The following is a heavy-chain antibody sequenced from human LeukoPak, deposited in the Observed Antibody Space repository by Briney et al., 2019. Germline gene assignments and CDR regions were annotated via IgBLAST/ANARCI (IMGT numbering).Heavy chain of an antibody. CDR1: GYTFSSYA. CDR3: AKDDYYGSGSYLYDY. CDR2: ISGSGGST. D-gene: IGHD3-10*01. V-gene: IGHV3-23*01. Sequence: ASVKVSCKASGYTFSSYAMSWVRQAPGKGLEWVSAISGSGGSTYYADSVKGRFTISRDNSKNTLYLQMNSLRAEDTAVYYCAKDDYYGSGSYLYDYWGQGTLVTVSS. J-gene: IGHJ4*02.